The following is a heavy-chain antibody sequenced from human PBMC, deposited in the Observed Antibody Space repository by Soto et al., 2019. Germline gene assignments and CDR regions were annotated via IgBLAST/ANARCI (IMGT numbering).Heavy chain of an antibody. V-gene: IGHV3-30-3*01. J-gene: IGHJ4*02. CDR3: ARAALEMATIHVFDY. CDR1: GFTFSSYA. Sequence: QVQLVESGGGVVQPGRSLRLSCAASGFTFSSYAMHWVRQAPGKGLEWVAVISYDGSNKYYADSVKGRFTISRDNSKNTLYLETNSLRPEDTAVYYCARAALEMATIHVFDYWGQGTLVTVSA. CDR2: ISYDGSNK. D-gene: IGHD5-12*01.